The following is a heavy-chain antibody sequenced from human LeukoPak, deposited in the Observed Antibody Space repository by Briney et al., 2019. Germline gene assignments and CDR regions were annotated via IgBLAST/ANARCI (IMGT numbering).Heavy chain of an antibody. J-gene: IGHJ2*01. Sequence: SETLSLTCAVYGGSFSGYYWSWIRRPPGKGLEWIGEINHSGSTNYNPSLKSRVTISVDTSKNQFSLKLSSVTAADTAVYYCARGSGMATTPHWYFDLWGRGTLVTVSS. CDR1: GGSFSGYY. D-gene: IGHD5-24*01. CDR2: INHSGST. V-gene: IGHV4-34*01. CDR3: ARGSGMATTPHWYFDL.